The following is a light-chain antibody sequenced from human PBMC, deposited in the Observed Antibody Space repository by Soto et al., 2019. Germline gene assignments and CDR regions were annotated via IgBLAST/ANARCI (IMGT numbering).Light chain of an antibody. CDR3: QSYDNSLSGHVV. J-gene: IGLJ2*01. V-gene: IGLV1-40*01. CDR1: SSNIGALYD. Sequence: QSVLTQPPSVSGAPGQRVTISCTGSSSNIGALYDVNWYQQLPGTAPKLLIYDNNNRPSGVPDRFSGSKSGTSASLAITGLQAEDAADYYCQSYDNSLSGHVVFGGGTKLTVL. CDR2: DNN.